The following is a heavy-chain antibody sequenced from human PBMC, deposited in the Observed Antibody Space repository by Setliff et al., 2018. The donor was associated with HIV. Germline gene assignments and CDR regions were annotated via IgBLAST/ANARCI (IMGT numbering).Heavy chain of an antibody. D-gene: IGHD3-16*01. CDR2: IYSGGNT. J-gene: IGHJ6*02. V-gene: IGHV3-66*02. Sequence: GSLRLSCAASGFTFSSYSMSWVRQAPGKGLEWVSVIYSGGNTYYADSVKGRFTISRDNSKNTLYFQMNSLRAEDTAFYYCAREEGGLYGMDVWGQGTTVTVSS. CDR1: GFTFSSYS. CDR3: AREEGGLYGMDV.